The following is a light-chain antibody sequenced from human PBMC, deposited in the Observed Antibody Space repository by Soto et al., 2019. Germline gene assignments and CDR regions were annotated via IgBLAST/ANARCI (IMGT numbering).Light chain of an antibody. Sequence: QSVLTQPASVSGSPGQSITISCTGTSSDIGGYHYVSWYQQHPGKAPKLMIYDVSYRPSGVSIRFSGSKSGNTASLTISGLQAEDEADYYCSSYTSSATLVFGTGTQLTVL. CDR3: SSYTSSATLV. CDR2: DVS. V-gene: IGLV2-14*01. CDR1: SSDIGGYHY. J-gene: IGLJ1*01.